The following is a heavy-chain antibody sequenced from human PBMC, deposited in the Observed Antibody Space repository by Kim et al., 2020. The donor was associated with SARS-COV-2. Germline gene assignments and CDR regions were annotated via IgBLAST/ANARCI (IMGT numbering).Heavy chain of an antibody. CDR3: ARVGPGDFWSAPRGFDY. Sequence: KSRVTISVGTSKHQFSLRLSSVTAADTAVYYCARVGPGDFWSAPRGFDYWGQGTLVTVSS. D-gene: IGHD3-3*01. V-gene: IGHV4-34*01. J-gene: IGHJ4*02.